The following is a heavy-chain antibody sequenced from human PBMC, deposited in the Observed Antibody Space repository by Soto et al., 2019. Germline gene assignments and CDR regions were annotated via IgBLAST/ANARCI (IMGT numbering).Heavy chain of an antibody. CDR2: INAGNGNT. CDR3: ASGYCSSTSCYR. CDR1: GYTFTSYA. D-gene: IGHD2-2*02. J-gene: IGHJ4*02. Sequence: ASVKVSCKASGYTFTSYAMHWVRQAPGQRLEWMGWINAGNGNTEYSQKFQGRVTITRDTSASTAYMELSSLRSEDTAVYYCASGYCSSTSCYRWGQGTLVTVSS. V-gene: IGHV1-3*01.